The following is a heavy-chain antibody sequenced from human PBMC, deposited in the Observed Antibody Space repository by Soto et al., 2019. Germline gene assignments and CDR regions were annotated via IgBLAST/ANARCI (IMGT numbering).Heavy chain of an antibody. CDR3: ARLMYYDILTGYSPLENYYGMDV. Sequence: GQALNISGDVSGDSFSISWSGWERQKTGKGLEWMGRIDPSDSYTNYSPSFQGHVTISADKSIGTAYLQWSSLKASDTAMYYCARLMYYDILTGYSPLENYYGMDVCGQATTVT. J-gene: IGHJ6*02. CDR1: GDSFSISW. D-gene: IGHD3-9*01. V-gene: IGHV5-10-1*01. CDR2: IDPSDSYT.